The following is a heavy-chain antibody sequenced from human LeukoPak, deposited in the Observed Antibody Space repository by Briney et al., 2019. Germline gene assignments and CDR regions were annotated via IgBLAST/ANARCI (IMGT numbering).Heavy chain of an antibody. D-gene: IGHD5-12*01. J-gene: IGHJ4*02. V-gene: IGHV3-33*01. CDR2: IWYDGSNK. CDR3: AREMGLNIVATFGY. CDR1: GFTFSNYG. Sequence: PGRSLRLSCAASGFTFSNYGMHWVRQAPGKGLEWVALIWYDGSNKYYADSVKGRFTISRDNSKNTLYLQMNSLRAEDTAVYYCAREMGLNIVATFGYWGQGTLVTVSS.